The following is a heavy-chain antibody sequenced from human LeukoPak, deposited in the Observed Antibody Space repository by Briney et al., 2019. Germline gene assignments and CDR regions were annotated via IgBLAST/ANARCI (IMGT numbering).Heavy chain of an antibody. CDR2: INSDGSST. V-gene: IGHV3-74*01. CDR1: GFTFSSYW. J-gene: IGHJ4*02. Sequence: TGGSLRLSCAASGFTFSSYWMHWVRQAPGKGLVWVSRINSDGSSTNYADSVKGRFTISRDNAKNTLYLQMNSLRAEDTAVYYCARDPRITIFGVVTEPFDYWGQGTLVTVSS. D-gene: IGHD3-3*01. CDR3: ARDPRITIFGVVTEPFDY.